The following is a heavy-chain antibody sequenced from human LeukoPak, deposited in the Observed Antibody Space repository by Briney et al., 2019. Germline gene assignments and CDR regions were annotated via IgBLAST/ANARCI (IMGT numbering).Heavy chain of an antibody. CDR2: INHSGST. CDR1: GGSFSGYY. V-gene: IGHV4-34*01. J-gene: IGHJ4*02. Sequence: PSETLSLTCAVYGGSFSGYYWSWIRQPPGKGLEWIGEINHSGSTNYNPSLKSRVTISVDTSKNQFSLKLSLVTAAGTAVYCCARGRPSVVDYWGQGTLVTVSS. D-gene: IGHD2-15*01. CDR3: ARGRPSVVDY.